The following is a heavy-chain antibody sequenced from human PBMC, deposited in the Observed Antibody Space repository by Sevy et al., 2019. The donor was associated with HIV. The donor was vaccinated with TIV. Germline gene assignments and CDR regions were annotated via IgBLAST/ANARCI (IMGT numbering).Heavy chain of an antibody. CDR2: INSDSGVT. D-gene: IGHD4-17*01. V-gene: IGHV1-2*02. Sequence: ASVKVSCKASGYIFTDYYIHRVRQAPGQGLEWMAWINSDSGVTNYAQKFQGEVTVTRDTSLSTAYLELTRLKSNDTAIYYCARLTTQPTSDLYGMDVWGQGTTVTVSS. J-gene: IGHJ6*02. CDR1: GYIFTDYY. CDR3: ARLTTQPTSDLYGMDV.